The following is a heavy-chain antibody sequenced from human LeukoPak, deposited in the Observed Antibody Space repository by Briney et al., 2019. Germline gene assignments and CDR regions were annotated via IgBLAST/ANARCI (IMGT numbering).Heavy chain of an antibody. CDR3: ARSLRGYSYGFLV. D-gene: IGHD5-18*01. V-gene: IGHV1-69*13. CDR2: IIPIFGTA. CDR1: GGTFSSYA. J-gene: IGHJ4*02. Sequence: ASVKVSCKASGGTFSSYAISWVRQAPGQGLEWMGGIIPIFGTANYAQEFQGRVTITADESTSTAYMELSSLRSEDTAVYYCARSLRGYSYGFLVWGQGTLVTVSS.